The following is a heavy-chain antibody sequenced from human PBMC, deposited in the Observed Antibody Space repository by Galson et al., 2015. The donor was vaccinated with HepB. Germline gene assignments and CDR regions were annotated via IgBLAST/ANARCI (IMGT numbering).Heavy chain of an antibody. D-gene: IGHD2-2*01. Sequence: SLRLSCAASGFTFSSYGMHWVRQAPGKGLEWVAVIWYDGSNKYYADSVKGRFTISRDNSKNTLYLQMNSLRAEDTAVYYCARDFSVVPAATNLDYWGQGTLVTVSS. CDR1: GFTFSSYG. J-gene: IGHJ4*02. CDR3: ARDFSVVPAATNLDY. CDR2: IWYDGSNK. V-gene: IGHV3-33*01.